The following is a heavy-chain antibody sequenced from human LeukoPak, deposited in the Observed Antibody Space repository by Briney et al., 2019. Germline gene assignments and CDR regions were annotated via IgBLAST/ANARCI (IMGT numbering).Heavy chain of an antibody. CDR2: IYSGAST. D-gene: IGHD5-24*01. CDR1: GFTVSSNY. V-gene: IGHV3-66*01. Sequence: GGSLSLSCAASGFTVSSNYLSWVRQPPGKELEWVSLIYSGASTYYADSVKGRFTISRDNSKNTLYLQMNSLRAEDTSVYYCASRDKGYYYGMDVWGQGTTVTVSS. CDR3: ASRDKGYYYGMDV. J-gene: IGHJ6*02.